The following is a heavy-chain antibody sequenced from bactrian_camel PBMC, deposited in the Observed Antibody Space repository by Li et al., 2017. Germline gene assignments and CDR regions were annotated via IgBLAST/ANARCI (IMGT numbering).Heavy chain of an antibody. Sequence: VQLVESGGGSVLAGGSLRISCAASGSTFSTYRMGWFRQGPGKEREGVASMGSIAGTQYADSVKGRFTISRDNAKNILFLQMNSLKPEDTGVYYCAARQGGAGPSLSIWNYDYWGQGTQVTVS. J-gene: IGHJ4*01. V-gene: IGHV3S59*01. CDR1: GSTFSTYR. D-gene: IGHD3*01. CDR2: MGSIAGT. CDR3: AARQGGAGPSLSIWNYDY.